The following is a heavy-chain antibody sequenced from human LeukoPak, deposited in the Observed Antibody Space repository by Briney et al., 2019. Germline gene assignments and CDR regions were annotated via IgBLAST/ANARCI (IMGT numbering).Heavy chain of an antibody. D-gene: IGHD6-19*01. V-gene: IGHV4-59*01. CDR2: IYYSGST. J-gene: IGHJ4*02. CDR3: ARGGQWLAPDY. CDR1: GGSISSYY. Sequence: KPSETLSLTCTVSGGSISSYYWSWIRQPPGKGLEWIGYIYYSGSTNYNPSPKSRVTISVDTSKNQFSLKLSSVTAAETAVYYCARGGQWLAPDYWGQGTLVTVSS.